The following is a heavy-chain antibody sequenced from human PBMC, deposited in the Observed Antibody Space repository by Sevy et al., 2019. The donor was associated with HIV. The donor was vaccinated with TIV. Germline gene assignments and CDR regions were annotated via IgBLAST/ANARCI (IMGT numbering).Heavy chain of an antibody. Sequence: GGSLRLSCAASGFTFSSYAMSWVRQAPGKGLEWVSAISGSGGSPNYADSVKGRFTISRDNSKNTMYLQMNSRRAEDTAVYYCAKDLDSSGWPHPTYFDYWGQGTRVTVSS. CDR3: AKDLDSSGWPHPTYFDY. D-gene: IGHD6-19*01. J-gene: IGHJ4*02. CDR2: ISGSGGSP. V-gene: IGHV3-23*01. CDR1: GFTFSSYA.